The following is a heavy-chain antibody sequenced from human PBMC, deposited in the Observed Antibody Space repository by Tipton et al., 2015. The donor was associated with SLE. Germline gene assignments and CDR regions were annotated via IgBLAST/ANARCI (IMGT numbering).Heavy chain of an antibody. V-gene: IGHV3-43*02. CDR1: GFTFDDYA. CDR3: AKGGPPKGSYWRYFDY. Sequence: SLRLSCAASGFTFDDYAMHWVRQAPGKGLEWVSLISGDGDSTNYAASVKGRFTISRDNSRNSLYLQMNSLRTEDTALYYCAKGGPPKGSYWRYFDYWGQGTLVIVSS. J-gene: IGHJ4*02. D-gene: IGHD1-26*01. CDR2: ISGDGDST.